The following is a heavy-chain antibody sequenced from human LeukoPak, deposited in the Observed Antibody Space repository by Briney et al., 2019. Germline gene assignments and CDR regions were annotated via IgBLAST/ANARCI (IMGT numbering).Heavy chain of an antibody. D-gene: IGHD2-2*01. CDR3: AKVQMSTGWTFDF. CDR2: IDGSGDNR. V-gene: IGHV3-23*01. J-gene: IGHJ4*02. CDR1: GFTFKNYA. Sequence: GGSLTLSCAASGFTFKNYAMSWVRQAPGKGLEWVSSIDGSGDNRYYADSVKGRFTISRDNSGNTLYLQLRGLGAEDTATYYCAKVQMSTGWTFDFWGQGSVVTVSS.